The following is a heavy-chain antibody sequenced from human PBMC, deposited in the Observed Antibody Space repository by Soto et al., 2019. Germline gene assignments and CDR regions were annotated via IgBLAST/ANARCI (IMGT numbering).Heavy chain of an antibody. V-gene: IGHV6-1*01. CDR2: TYYRSKWYN. CDR3: ASGYYGSGSYYPFDY. D-gene: IGHD3-10*01. J-gene: IGHJ4*02. CDR1: GDSVSSNSAA. Sequence: SHTLSLTCAISGDSVSSNSAAWNLIRRSPSRGLEWLGRTYYRSKWYNDYAVSVKSRITINPDTSKNQFSLQLNSVTPEDTAVYYCASGYYGSGSYYPFDYWGQGTLVTV.